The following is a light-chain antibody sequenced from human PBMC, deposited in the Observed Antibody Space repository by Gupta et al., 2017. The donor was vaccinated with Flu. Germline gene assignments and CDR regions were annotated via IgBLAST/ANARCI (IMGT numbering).Light chain of an antibody. Sequence: NFMLPPPQSVSESPGKTVTISCTRSSGSIGSNYVQWYQHRPGTSPTNVIYEANQRPSGVPDRFSGSIDRSSNSASLTISGLKTEDEADYYCQSYEVFGGGTKVTVL. CDR3: QSYEV. J-gene: IGLJ2*01. V-gene: IGLV6-57*01. CDR1: SGSIGSNY. CDR2: EAN.